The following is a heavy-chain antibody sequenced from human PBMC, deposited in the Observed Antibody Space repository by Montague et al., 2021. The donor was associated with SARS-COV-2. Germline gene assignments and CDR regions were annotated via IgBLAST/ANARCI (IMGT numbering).Heavy chain of an antibody. D-gene: IGHD4-11*01. V-gene: IGHV2-70*01. J-gene: IGHJ6*02. Sequence: PALVKPTQTLTLTCSFSGFSLSTSGMCVSWFRQPPGKALEWLALIYWHDDKYYSTSLKTRLTISKDTSKNQVVLTMTNMDPVDTATYYCSRVTTVTYPYYYYDGMDVWGQGTTVTVSS. CDR3: SRVTTVTYPYYYYDGMDV. CDR2: IYWHDDK. CDR1: GFSLSTSGMC.